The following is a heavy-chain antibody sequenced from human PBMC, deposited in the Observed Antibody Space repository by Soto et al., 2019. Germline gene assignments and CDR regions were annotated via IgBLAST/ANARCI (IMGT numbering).Heavy chain of an antibody. CDR2: LAYEGSNE. CDR1: GFSFRTSA. Sequence: QVQLVESGGGVVQPGRSLRLSCVASGFSFRTSAMHWVRQAPGKGLEWVAVLAYEGSNEFYAYSVKGRFAISRDNSKNAMYLRMNSLTPEDMAVYYCARDGEHSAWCGPAYRGEGTMATVSS. J-gene: IGHJ4*02. V-gene: IGHV3-30*09. D-gene: IGHD3-3*01. CDR3: ARDGEHSAWCGPAY.